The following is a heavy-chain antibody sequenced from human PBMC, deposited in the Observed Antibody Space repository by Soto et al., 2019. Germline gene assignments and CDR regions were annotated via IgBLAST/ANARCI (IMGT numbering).Heavy chain of an antibody. V-gene: IGHV3-30*18. J-gene: IGHJ5*01. CDR1: GCTFSSYG. D-gene: IGHD3-16*01. Sequence: WLLLRLPWAAAGCTFSSYGGRWVRQDLGKGLEWVAVISYDGSNKYYADSVKGRFTISRDNSKNTLYLQMNSLRAEDTAVYYCAKEWHYGYGEGFESWGQGTLVTVS. CDR3: AKEWHYGYGEGFES. CDR2: ISYDGSNK.